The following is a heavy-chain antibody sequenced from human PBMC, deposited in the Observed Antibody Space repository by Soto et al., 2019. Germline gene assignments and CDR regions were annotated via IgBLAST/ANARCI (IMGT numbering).Heavy chain of an antibody. CDR3: AGMPYTSGLRFDP. CDR1: GDSSSTSTYS. J-gene: IGHJ5*02. Sequence: SETLSLTCSFSGDSSSTSTYSWSWIRQPPGKALEWVGFIYHSGVTSYNPSLESRVSISLDMSNNQCTLNLRSVTAADTAVYYCAGMPYTSGLRFDPWGPGTLVTVSS. CDR2: IYHSGVT. V-gene: IGHV4-30-2*01. D-gene: IGHD6-19*01.